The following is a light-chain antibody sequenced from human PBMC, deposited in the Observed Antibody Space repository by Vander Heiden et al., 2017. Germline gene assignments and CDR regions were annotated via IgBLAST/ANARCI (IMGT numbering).Light chain of an antibody. CDR3: QHRSGWLPGT. Sequence: EIVLTQSPAPLSLSPEAEATLPSRASQSVISYLAWYQHKPRQAPRLLIYEAANSSTGSPGRFSGTGSGTDFTLTISSLEPEESSVYYCQHRSGWLPGTFGPGTKVEIK. J-gene: IGKJ1*01. V-gene: IGKV3-11*01. CDR2: EAA. CDR1: QSVISY.